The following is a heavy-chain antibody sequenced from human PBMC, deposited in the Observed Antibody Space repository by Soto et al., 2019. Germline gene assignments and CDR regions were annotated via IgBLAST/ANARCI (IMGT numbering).Heavy chain of an antibody. V-gene: IGHV3-9*01. D-gene: IGHD3-22*01. J-gene: IGHJ4*02. Sequence: SLRLSCAASGFTFDDHAMHWVRQVPGKGLEWVSGISWNSGNIGYADSVKGRFTISRDNAENSPYLQMNSLRVEDTALYYCVRDMDVSGYARFDYWGQGTLVTVSS. CDR2: ISWNSGNI. CDR3: VRDMDVSGYARFDY. CDR1: GFTFDDHA.